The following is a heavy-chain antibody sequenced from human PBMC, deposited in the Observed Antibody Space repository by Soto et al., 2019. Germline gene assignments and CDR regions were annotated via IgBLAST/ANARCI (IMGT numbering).Heavy chain of an antibody. Sequence: EVQLVESGGGLVQPGGSLRLSCAASGFTLSNYWMHWVRQVPGKGLVWVSVIYRDGSTTRYAGSVKGRFTISRDNGKNTLYLQMNSLRAEDTAVYYCTRDLGGESDYWGQGTLVTVSS. J-gene: IGHJ4*02. CDR2: IYRDGSTT. D-gene: IGHD3-16*01. CDR3: TRDLGGESDY. V-gene: IGHV3-74*01. CDR1: GFTLSNYW.